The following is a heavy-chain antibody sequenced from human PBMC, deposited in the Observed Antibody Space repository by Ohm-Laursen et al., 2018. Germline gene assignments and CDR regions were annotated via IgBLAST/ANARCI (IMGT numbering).Heavy chain of an antibody. D-gene: IGHD3-22*01. CDR1: GGSISSYY. Sequence: GTLSLTCTVSGGSISSYYWSWIRQPPGKGLEWIGYVYYSGSTNYNPSLKSRVTMSVDTSKNQFSLKLSSVTAADTAVYYCARDYDSSGYYPTYFDYWGQGTLVTVSS. V-gene: IGHV4-59*12. CDR2: VYYSGST. CDR3: ARDYDSSGYYPTYFDY. J-gene: IGHJ4*02.